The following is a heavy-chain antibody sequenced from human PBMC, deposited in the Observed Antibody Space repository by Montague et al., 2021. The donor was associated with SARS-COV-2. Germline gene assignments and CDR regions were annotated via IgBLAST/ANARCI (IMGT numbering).Heavy chain of an antibody. CDR2: ISYSGGT. CDR1: GGSISSYY. D-gene: IGHD2-2*01. V-gene: IGHV4-59*01. Sequence: SETLSLTCTVSGGSISSYYWSWIRRPPARGLLGIGYISYSGGTTYNHSPKSRVTISVDTSKIHFALRLSSVTAADTAVYYCANFRRTQPLAGTHYYGMDVWGQGTTVTVSS. J-gene: IGHJ6*02. CDR3: ANFRRTQPLAGTHYYGMDV.